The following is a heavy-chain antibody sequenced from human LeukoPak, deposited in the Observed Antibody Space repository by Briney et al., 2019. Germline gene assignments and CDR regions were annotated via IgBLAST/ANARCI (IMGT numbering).Heavy chain of an antibody. V-gene: IGHV4-59*01. J-gene: IGHJ3*02. CDR2: IHYSGST. D-gene: IGHD5-24*01. CDR1: GGSISTYY. CDR3: VRVQADGHSDI. Sequence: SETLSLTCTVSGGSISTYYWSWIRQPPGKGLEWIAYIHYSGSTNYNPSLKSRVTISVDMSKNQFSLKLNSVTAADTAVYYCVRVQADGHSDIWGQGTLVTVSS.